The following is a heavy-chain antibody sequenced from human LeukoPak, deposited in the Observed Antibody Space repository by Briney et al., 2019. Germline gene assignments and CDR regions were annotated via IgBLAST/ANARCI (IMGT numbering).Heavy chain of an antibody. Sequence: SETLSLTCTVSGGSTSSYYWSWIRQPPGKGLEWIGYIYYSGSTNYNPSLKSRVTISVDTSKNQFSLKLSSVTAADTAVYYCARDRGWYNWFDPWGQGTLVTVSS. D-gene: IGHD6-19*01. CDR3: ARDRGWYNWFDP. J-gene: IGHJ5*02. CDR2: IYYSGST. CDR1: GGSTSSYY. V-gene: IGHV4-59*01.